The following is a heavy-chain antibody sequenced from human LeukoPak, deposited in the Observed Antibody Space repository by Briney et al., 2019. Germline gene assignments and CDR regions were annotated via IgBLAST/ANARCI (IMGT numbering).Heavy chain of an antibody. D-gene: IGHD6-13*01. Sequence: ASVKVSCKASGYTFTSYGISWVRQAPGQGLEWMGWISAYNDNTNYAQKLQGRVTMTTDTSTSTAYMELRSLRSDDTAVYYCARKVAAAGTLAWFDPWGQGTLVTVSS. CDR2: ISAYNDNT. CDR1: GYTFTSYG. V-gene: IGHV1-18*01. J-gene: IGHJ5*02. CDR3: ARKVAAAGTLAWFDP.